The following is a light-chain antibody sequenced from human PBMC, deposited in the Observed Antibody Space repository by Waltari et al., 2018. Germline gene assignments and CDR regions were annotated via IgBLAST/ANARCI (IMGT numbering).Light chain of an antibody. Sequence: QSALTQPASVSGSPGQSITISCTGTSSDVGGYNYVSWYQHHPGKAPKFIFYEVSNRPSGVSNRFSGSKSGNTASLTISGLQAEDEADYYCSSYRSGTSVIFGGGTKVTVL. CDR1: SSDVGGYNY. J-gene: IGLJ2*01. V-gene: IGLV2-14*01. CDR3: SSYRSGTSVI. CDR2: EVS.